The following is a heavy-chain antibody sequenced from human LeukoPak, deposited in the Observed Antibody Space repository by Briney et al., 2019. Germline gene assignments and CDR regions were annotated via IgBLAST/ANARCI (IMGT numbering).Heavy chain of an antibody. CDR3: ARTYDSSGYYLGAFDI. J-gene: IGHJ3*02. CDR2: IYYSGST. Sequence: SETLSLTCTVSGGSISSYYWSWIRQPPGKGLEWIGYIYYSGSTNYNPSLKSRVTISVDTSKNQFSLKLSSVTAADTAVYYCARTYDSSGYYLGAFDIWGQGTMVTVPS. V-gene: IGHV4-59*01. CDR1: GGSISSYY. D-gene: IGHD3-22*01.